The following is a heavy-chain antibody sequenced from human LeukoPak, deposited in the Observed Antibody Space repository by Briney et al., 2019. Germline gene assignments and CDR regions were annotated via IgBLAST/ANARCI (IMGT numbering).Heavy chain of an antibody. CDR1: GGSISSGSYY. Sequence: PSQTVSLTCTVSGGSISSGSYYWSWIRQPAGKGLEWIGRIYTSGSTNYNPSLKSRVTISVDTSKNQFSLKLSSVTAADTAVYYCARGLVATITSGYYYGMDVWGQGTTVTVSS. CDR3: ARGLVATITSGYYYGMDV. D-gene: IGHD5-12*01. CDR2: IYTSGST. V-gene: IGHV4-61*02. J-gene: IGHJ6*02.